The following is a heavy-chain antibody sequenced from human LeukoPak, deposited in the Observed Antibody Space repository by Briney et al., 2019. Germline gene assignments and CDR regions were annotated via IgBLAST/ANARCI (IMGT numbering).Heavy chain of an antibody. J-gene: IGHJ4*02. V-gene: IGHV4-59*08. CDR1: GGSISNNY. CDR3: ARHLRGVMTCFDY. Sequence: PSETLSLTCTVSGGSISNNYWSWIRQPPGKGLEWIGFIYYSGNTKYNPSLESRVTISVDTSKNQLSLNLNSVTAADTAVYYCARHLRGVMTCFDYWGQGALVTVSS. CDR2: IYYSGNT. D-gene: IGHD2-21*02.